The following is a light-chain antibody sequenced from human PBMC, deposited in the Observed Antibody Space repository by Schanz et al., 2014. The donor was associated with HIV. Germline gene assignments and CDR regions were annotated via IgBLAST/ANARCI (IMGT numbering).Light chain of an antibody. V-gene: IGLV2-8*01. Sequence: QSALTQPPSASGSPGQSVTISCTGTSSDVGGHNYVSWYQHHPGKAPKLIIFEVSERPSGVPDRFSGSKSGNTASLTISGLQAEDEADYYCSSYAGSGNLGVFGGGTKLTVL. J-gene: IGLJ2*01. CDR3: SSYAGSGNLGV. CDR1: SSDVGGHNY. CDR2: EVS.